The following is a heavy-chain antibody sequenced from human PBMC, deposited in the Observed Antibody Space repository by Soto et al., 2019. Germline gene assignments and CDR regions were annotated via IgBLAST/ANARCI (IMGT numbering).Heavy chain of an antibody. Sequence: QVQLVQSGAEVKKPGSSVKVSCKASGGTFSSYTISWVRQAPGQGLEWMGRIIPILGIANYAQKIQGRVTITADKSTSTDYMELSSLRSEDTAVYYCARDRLAAAGVNWFNPWGQGTLVTVSS. CDR2: IIPILGIA. J-gene: IGHJ5*02. CDR1: GGTFSSYT. V-gene: IGHV1-69*08. CDR3: ARDRLAAAGVNWFNP. D-gene: IGHD6-13*01.